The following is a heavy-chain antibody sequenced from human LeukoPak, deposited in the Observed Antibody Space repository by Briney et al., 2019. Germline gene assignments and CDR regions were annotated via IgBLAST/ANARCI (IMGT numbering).Heavy chain of an antibody. CDR1: GFTFSDYY. CDR3: ARDSAAGANAFDI. J-gene: IGHJ3*02. CDR2: ISTSGNSI. V-gene: IGHV3-11*04. D-gene: IGHD6-25*01. Sequence: PGGSLRLSCAASGFTFSDYYMSWIRQAPGKGLERVSYISTSGNSIYYADSVKGRFTISRDNAKNSLCLQMNSLRAEDTAVYYCARDSAAGANAFDIWGQGTMVTVSS.